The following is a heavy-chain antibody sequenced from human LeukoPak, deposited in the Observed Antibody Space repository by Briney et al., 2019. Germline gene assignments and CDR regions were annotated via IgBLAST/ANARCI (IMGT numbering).Heavy chain of an antibody. CDR1: GFTFSSYN. V-gene: IGHV3-48*01. CDR2: ISSSSNSI. CDR3: AREGRGYSYDY. J-gene: IGHJ4*02. D-gene: IGHD5-18*01. Sequence: GGSLRLSCAASGFTFSSYNMNWVRQAPGKGLEWVSYISSSSNSIYYADSVKGRFTISRDNTKNSPYLQMHTLRGEDTAVYYCAREGRGYSYDYWGQGTLVTVSS.